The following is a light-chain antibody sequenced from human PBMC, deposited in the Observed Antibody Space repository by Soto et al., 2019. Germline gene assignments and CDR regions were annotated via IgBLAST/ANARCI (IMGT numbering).Light chain of an antibody. J-gene: IGKJ2*01. CDR3: QQRSNWPPYT. Sequence: EIVLTQSTATLSLSPGERATLSCRASQSVSSYLVWYQQKPGQASRLLIYDASNRATGIPSRFSGSGSGTDFTLTISSLEPEDFAVYYCQQRSNWPPYTFGQGTKLEIK. CDR1: QSVSSY. V-gene: IGKV3-11*01. CDR2: DAS.